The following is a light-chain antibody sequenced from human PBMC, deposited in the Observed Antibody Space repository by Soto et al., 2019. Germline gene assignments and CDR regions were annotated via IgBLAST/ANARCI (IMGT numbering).Light chain of an antibody. CDR2: DVS. V-gene: IGLV2-11*01. Sequence: SVLTQPRSVSGSPGQSVTISCTGTSSDVGAYNYVSWYQQHPGKAPKLMTYDVSKRPSGVPDRFSGSKSGNTASLTISGLQVEDEAEYFCFSFTTTSTHVFGTGTKVTVL. J-gene: IGLJ1*01. CDR1: SSDVGAYNY. CDR3: FSFTTTSTHV.